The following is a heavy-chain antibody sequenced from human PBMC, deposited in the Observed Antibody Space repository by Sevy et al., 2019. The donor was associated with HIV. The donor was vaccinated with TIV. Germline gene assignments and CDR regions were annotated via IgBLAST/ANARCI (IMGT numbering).Heavy chain of an antibody. V-gene: IGHV5-51*01. CDR3: ARGARGTLPAYYYYTLNV. CDR2: IYPGDSDT. J-gene: IGHJ6*02. CDR1: GYRFADYW. D-gene: IGHD1-1*01. Sequence: GESLKISCKASGYRFADYWIGWVRQMPGKGLGYMGIIYPGDSDTRYSPPFQGQITISVDKSISTAYLQWSSLKASDSAIYYCARGARGTLPAYYYYTLNVWGQGTTVTVSS.